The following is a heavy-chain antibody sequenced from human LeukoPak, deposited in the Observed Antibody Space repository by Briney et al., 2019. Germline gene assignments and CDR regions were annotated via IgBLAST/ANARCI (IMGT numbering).Heavy chain of an antibody. CDR3: ARDFVAGLYYFDY. Sequence: ASVKVSCKASGYTFTSYAMNWVRQAPGQGLEWMGWINAGNGNTKYSQKFQGRVTITRDTSASTAYMELSSLRSEDTAVYYCARDFVAGLYYFDYWGQGTLVTVSS. V-gene: IGHV1-3*01. CDR2: INAGNGNT. J-gene: IGHJ4*02. D-gene: IGHD6-19*01. CDR1: GYTFTSYA.